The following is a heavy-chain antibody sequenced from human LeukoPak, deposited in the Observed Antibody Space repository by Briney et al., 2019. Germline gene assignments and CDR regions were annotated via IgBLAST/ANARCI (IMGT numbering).Heavy chain of an antibody. D-gene: IGHD2-21*02. CDR2: IYWDDDK. J-gene: IGHJ4*02. CDR1: GFSLTTSEVG. V-gene: IGHV2-5*02. CDR3: ARTRGVTAIDY. Sequence: SGPTLVKPTETLTLTCTFSGFSLTTSEVGVGWVRQPPGKALEWLALIYWDDDKHYSPSLKSRLTISKDTSKNQVVLTMTNMDPVDTATYYCARTRGVTAIDYWGQGTLVTVSS.